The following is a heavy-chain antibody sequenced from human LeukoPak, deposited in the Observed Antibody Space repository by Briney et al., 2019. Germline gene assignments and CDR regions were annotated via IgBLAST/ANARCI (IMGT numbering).Heavy chain of an antibody. Sequence: GASVKVSCKASGYTFTSYDINWVRQATGQGLEWMGWMNPNSGNTGYAQKFQGRVTITADKSTSTAYMELSSLRSEDTAVYYCAKDLYYVGYFDYWGQGTLVTVSS. CDR3: AKDLYYVGYFDY. CDR2: MNPNSGNT. CDR1: GYTFTSYD. J-gene: IGHJ4*02. D-gene: IGHD4-23*01. V-gene: IGHV1-8*01.